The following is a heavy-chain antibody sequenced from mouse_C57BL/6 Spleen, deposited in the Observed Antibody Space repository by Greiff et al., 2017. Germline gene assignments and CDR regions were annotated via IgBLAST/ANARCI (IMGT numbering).Heavy chain of an antibody. J-gene: IGHJ1*03. CDR1: GYTFTSYW. V-gene: IGHV1-64*01. Sequence: QVQLQQPGAELVKPGASVKLSCKASGYTFTSYWMHWVKQRPGQGLEWIGMIHPNSGSTNYNEKFKSKATLTVDKSSSTAYMQLSSLTSEDSAVYYYAGAIYYYGGSYGYFDVWGTGTTVTVSA. CDR2: IHPNSGST. D-gene: IGHD1-1*01. CDR3: AGAIYYYGGSYGYFDV.